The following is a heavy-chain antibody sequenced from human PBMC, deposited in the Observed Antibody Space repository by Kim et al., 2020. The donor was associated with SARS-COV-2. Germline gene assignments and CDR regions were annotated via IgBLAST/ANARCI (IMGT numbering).Heavy chain of an antibody. J-gene: IGHJ6*03. CDR2: INHSGST. V-gene: IGHV4-34*01. CDR3: ARANYYYYMDV. Sequence: SETLSLTCAVYGGSFSGYYWSWIRQPPGKGLEWIGEINHSGSTNYNPSLKSRVTISVDTSKNQFSLKLSSVTAADTAVYYCARANYYYYMDVWGKGTTVTVSS. CDR1: GGSFSGYY.